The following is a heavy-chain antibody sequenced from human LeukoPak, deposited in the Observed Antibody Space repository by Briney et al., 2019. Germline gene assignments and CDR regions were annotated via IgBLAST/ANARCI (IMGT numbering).Heavy chain of an antibody. V-gene: IGHV3-23*01. CDR1: GFTFSSYE. J-gene: IGHJ4*02. CDR2: ISGSGGIT. CDR3: TFGDYKTAPFAY. D-gene: IGHD4-17*01. Sequence: GGSLRLSCAASGFTFSSYEMNWVRQAPGKGLEWVSVISGSGGITYYGDSVKGRFIISRDNSKKTLYLQMNSLRTDDTAVYFCTFGDYKTAPFAYWGQGTLVTVSS.